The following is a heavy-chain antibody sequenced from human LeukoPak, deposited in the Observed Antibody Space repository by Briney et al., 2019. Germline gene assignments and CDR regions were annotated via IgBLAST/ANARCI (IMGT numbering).Heavy chain of an antibody. D-gene: IGHD6-6*01. CDR3: ARSRRPTVPDAFDI. CDR1: GGTFSSYA. V-gene: IGHV1-69*04. CDR2: IIPILGIA. J-gene: IGHJ3*02. Sequence: SVKVSCKASGGTFSSYAISWVRQAPGQGLEWMGRIIPILGIANYAQKFQGRVTITADKSTSTAYMELSSLRSEDTAVYYCARSRRPTVPDAFDIWGQGTMVTVSS.